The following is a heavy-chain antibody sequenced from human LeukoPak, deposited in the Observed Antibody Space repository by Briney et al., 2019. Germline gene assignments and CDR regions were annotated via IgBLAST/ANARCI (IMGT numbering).Heavy chain of an antibody. V-gene: IGHV5-10-1*01. CDR1: GYSFTSYW. Sequence: GESLRISCKSSGYSFTSYWISWVRQTPGKGLEWMGRIDPSDSYTNYSPSFQGHVTISVDKSISTAYVQWSGLKASDTAMYYCARGYCGGDCYSSDAFDIWGQGTMVTVSS. D-gene: IGHD2-21*02. J-gene: IGHJ3*02. CDR2: IDPSDSYT. CDR3: ARGYCGGDCYSSDAFDI.